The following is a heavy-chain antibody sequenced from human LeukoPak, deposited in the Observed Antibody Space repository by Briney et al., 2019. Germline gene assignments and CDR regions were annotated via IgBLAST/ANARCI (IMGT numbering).Heavy chain of an antibody. CDR1: GFTFTTYW. Sequence: GGSLRLSCAASGFTFTTYWMTWVRQAPGKGREGVAKIKQDGGEKYYVDSVKGRFTISRDNAKNSLSLQMNSLRAEDTAVYYCARDQGYCTSATCRGDAFDVWGQGSMVSVSS. J-gene: IGHJ3*01. D-gene: IGHD2-2*01. V-gene: IGHV3-7*01. CDR2: IKQDGGEK. CDR3: ARDQGYCTSATCRGDAFDV.